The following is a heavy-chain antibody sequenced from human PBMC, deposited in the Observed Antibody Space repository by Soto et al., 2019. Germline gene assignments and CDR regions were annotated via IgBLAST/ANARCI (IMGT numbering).Heavy chain of an antibody. D-gene: IGHD2-15*01. CDR2: VISIFGTP. Sequence: QVQLVQSGAEVKKPGSSVKVSCKAPGGTFSTYAISWVRQAPGQGLEWMGGVISIFGTPKYAQKCQGGVTITADESTSTGYMELRSLRSEDTAVYYCARSQGGSSSLDVYYYYYYGMDVWGQGTTVTVSS. V-gene: IGHV1-69*01. J-gene: IGHJ6*02. CDR1: GGTFSTYA. CDR3: ARSQGGSSSLDVYYYYYYGMDV.